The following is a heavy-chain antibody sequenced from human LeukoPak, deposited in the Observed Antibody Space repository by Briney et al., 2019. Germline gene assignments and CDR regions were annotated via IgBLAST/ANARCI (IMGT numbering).Heavy chain of an antibody. J-gene: IGHJ4*02. V-gene: IGHV3-21*01. Sequence: PGGSLRLSCAASGFTFSSYSMNWVRQAPGKGLEWVSSISSSSSYIYYADSVKGRFTISRDNAKNPLYLQMNSLRAEDTAVYYCAKTLYYDSSGYDYWGQGTLVTVSS. D-gene: IGHD3-22*01. CDR1: GFTFSSYS. CDR3: AKTLYYDSSGYDY. CDR2: ISSSSSYI.